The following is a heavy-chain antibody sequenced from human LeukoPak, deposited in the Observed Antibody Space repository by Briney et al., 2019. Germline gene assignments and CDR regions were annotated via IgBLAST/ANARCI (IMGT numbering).Heavy chain of an antibody. CDR3: ARARLDSSGRFDY. D-gene: IGHD3-22*01. CDR1: GGSISSYY. J-gene: IGHJ4*02. V-gene: IGHV4-59*01. CDR2: IYYGGST. Sequence: PSETLSLTCTVSGGSISSYYWSWIRQSPGKGLEWIGYIYYGGSTDYDPSLKSRVTISKDTSKTQFSLRLSSVTAADTAVYYCARARLDSSGRFDYWGQGTLVTVSS.